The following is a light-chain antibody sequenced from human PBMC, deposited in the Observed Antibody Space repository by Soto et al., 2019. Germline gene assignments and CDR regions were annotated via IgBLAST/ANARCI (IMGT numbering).Light chain of an antibody. CDR2: GAS. J-gene: IGKJ2*01. CDR3: QQYGSSHT. Sequence: EIVLTQSPGTLSLSPGERATLSCRASQSDSSNYLAWYQQKPGQAPRLLIYGASSRATGIPDRFSGSGSGTDFTLTISRLDPEDFAVYYCQQYGSSHTFGQGTKLEIK. V-gene: IGKV3-20*01. CDR1: QSDSSNY.